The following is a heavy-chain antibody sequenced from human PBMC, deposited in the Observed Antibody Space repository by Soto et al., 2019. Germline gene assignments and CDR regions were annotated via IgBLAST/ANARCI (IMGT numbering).Heavy chain of an antibody. V-gene: IGHV3-53*01. CDR2: FYVLDGT. J-gene: IGHJ3*01. CDR1: GLAVSGKKY. D-gene: IGHD4-4*01. Sequence: PGGSLRLSCAVSGLAVSGKKYVAWVRQAPGKGLEWVSGFYVLDGTYYADSLKGRFTTSGDSSRTIVYLQMNDLRPEDTAVYYCATWHLQEHAYDVWGQGTTVTVSS. CDR3: ATWHLQEHAYDV.